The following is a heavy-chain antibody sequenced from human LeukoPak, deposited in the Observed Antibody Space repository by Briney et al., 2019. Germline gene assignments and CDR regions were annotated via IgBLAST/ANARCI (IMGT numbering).Heavy chain of an antibody. D-gene: IGHD1-26*01. Sequence: ASVKVSCKASGYTFTGYCMHWVRQAPGQGLEWMGWINPNSGGTNYAQKFQGRVTMTRDTSISTAYMELSRLRSDDTAVYYCARDYGATGHYYYYYYMDVWGKGTTVTVSS. V-gene: IGHV1-2*02. CDR1: GYTFTGYC. CDR3: ARDYGATGHYYYYYYMDV. J-gene: IGHJ6*03. CDR2: INPNSGGT.